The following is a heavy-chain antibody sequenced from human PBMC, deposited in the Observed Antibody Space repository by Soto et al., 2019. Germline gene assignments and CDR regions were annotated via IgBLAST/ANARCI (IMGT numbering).Heavy chain of an antibody. Sequence: VGSLRLSCAASGFTFTTYWMSWVRQAPGKGLEWVANIKQDGSEKYYVDSVRGRFTISRDNAWNSVSLQMNSLGVEDTAVYFCAREWSPPIAVFDYWCQGVLVTVFS. D-gene: IGHD1-26*01. J-gene: IGHJ4*02. V-gene: IGHV3-7*03. CDR1: GFTFTTYW. CDR3: AREWSPPIAVFDY. CDR2: IKQDGSEK.